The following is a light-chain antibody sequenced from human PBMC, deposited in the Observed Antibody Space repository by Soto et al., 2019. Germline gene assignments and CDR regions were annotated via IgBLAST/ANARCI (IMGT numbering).Light chain of an antibody. CDR3: TSYTSSSTLEI. CDR1: SSDVGGYDQ. Sequence: QSALTQPASVSGSPGQSITISCTGTSSDVGGYDQVSWYRQHPGKAPKLMIYEVNYRPSGISNRFSGSKSGSTAYLTISGLQAEDEADYYCTSYTSSSTLEIFGGGTKLTVL. V-gene: IGLV2-14*01. J-gene: IGLJ2*01. CDR2: EVN.